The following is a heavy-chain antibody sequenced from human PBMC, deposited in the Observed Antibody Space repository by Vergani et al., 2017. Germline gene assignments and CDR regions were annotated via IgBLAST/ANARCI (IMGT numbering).Heavy chain of an antibody. V-gene: IGHV1-69*01. CDR1: GGTFSSYA. J-gene: IGHJ2*01. D-gene: IGHD2-2*01. Sequence: QVQLVQSGAEVKKPGSSVKVSCKASGGTFSSYAISWVRQAPGQGLEWMGGIIPIFGTANYAQKFQGRVTITADESTSTAYMELSSLRSEDTAVYYCARDGGYCSSTSCLFVPPDGYFDLWGRGTLVTVSS. CDR3: ARDGGYCSSTSCLFVPPDGYFDL. CDR2: IIPIFGTA.